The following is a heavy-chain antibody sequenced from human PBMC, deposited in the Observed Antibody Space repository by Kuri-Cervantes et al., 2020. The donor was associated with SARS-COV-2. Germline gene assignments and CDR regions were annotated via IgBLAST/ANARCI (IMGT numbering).Heavy chain of an antibody. Sequence: LSLTCAASGFTFSSYAMHWVRQAPGKGLEWVAVISYDGSNTYYADSVEGRFTISRDNSKNTLYLQMNSLRAEDTAVYYCAREYSYDFWSGTLLTDAFDIWGQGTMVTVSS. J-gene: IGHJ3*02. CDR1: GFTFSSYA. CDR3: AREYSYDFWSGTLLTDAFDI. D-gene: IGHD3-3*01. V-gene: IGHV3-30-3*01. CDR2: ISYDGSNT.